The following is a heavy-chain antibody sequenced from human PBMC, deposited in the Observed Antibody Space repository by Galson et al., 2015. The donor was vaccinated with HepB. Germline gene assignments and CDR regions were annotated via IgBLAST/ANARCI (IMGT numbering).Heavy chain of an antibody. CDR2: INPNSGGT. V-gene: IGHV1-2*02. J-gene: IGHJ5*02. Sequence: SVKVSCKASGYTFTGYYMHWVRQAPGQGLEWMGWINPNSGGTNYAQKFQGRVTMTRDTSISTAYMELSRLRSDDTAVYYCAREGSNVDTAMVYWFDPWGQGTLVTVSS. CDR3: AREGSNVDTAMVYWFDP. D-gene: IGHD5-18*01. CDR1: GYTFTGYY.